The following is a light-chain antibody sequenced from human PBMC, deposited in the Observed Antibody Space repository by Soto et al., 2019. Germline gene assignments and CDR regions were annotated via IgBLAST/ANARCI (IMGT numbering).Light chain of an antibody. J-gene: IGKJ4*01. Sequence: EIVLTQSPATLSLSPGERATLSCRASQSVSSYLAWYQQKPGQAPRLLIYDASNRATGIPARFSGSGSGTEFTLTISSLEPEDFVVYYCQQRSNWPQLTFGGGTKVEIK. CDR1: QSVSSY. CDR2: DAS. V-gene: IGKV3-11*01. CDR3: QQRSNWPQLT.